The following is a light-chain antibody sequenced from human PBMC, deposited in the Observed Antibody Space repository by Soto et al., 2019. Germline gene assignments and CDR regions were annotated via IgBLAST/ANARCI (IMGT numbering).Light chain of an antibody. CDR1: QSVRSH. CDR3: QQYKNWPL. J-gene: IGKJ5*01. Sequence: IFMTQSTATLSVSPVQSVYPSFRASQSVRSHLAWYQQKPGQPPRLLIYGASTRATGIPARFSGSGFGTEFTLTISSLQSEDFAVYYCQQYKNWPLFGQGTRLEI. V-gene: IGKV3-15*01. CDR2: GAS.